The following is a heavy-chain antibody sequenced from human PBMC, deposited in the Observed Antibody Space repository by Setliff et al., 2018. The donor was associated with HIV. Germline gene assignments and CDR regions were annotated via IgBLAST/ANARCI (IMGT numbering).Heavy chain of an antibody. CDR3: ARGTIELWLSDYYMDV. Sequence: PGGSLRLSCAASGLTFSRSAMHWVRQAPGKGLEWVAVTSYDGRNKYYADSVKGRFTISRDNSKSTLYLQMTSPRPEDTAVYYCARGTIELWLSDYYMDVWGQGTTVTVSS. CDR1: GLTFSRSA. D-gene: IGHD5-18*01. CDR2: TSYDGRNK. J-gene: IGHJ6*03. V-gene: IGHV3-30*01.